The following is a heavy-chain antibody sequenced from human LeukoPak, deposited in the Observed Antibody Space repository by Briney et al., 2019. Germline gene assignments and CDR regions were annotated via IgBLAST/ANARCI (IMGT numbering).Heavy chain of an antibody. CDR2: ISSSSSYI. V-gene: IGHV3-21*01. D-gene: IGHD5-18*01. J-gene: IGHJ4*02. Sequence: GGSLRLSCAASGFTFSSYSMNWVRQAPGKGLEWVSCISSSSSYIYYADSVKGRLTISRDNAKNSLYLQMNSLRAEDTAMYYRARIQSAYSYGYDPFDYWGQGTLVTVSS. CDR3: ARIQSAYSYGYDPFDY. CDR1: GFTFSSYS.